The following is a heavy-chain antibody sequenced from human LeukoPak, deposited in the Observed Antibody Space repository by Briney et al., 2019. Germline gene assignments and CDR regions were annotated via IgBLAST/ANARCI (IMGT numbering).Heavy chain of an antibody. J-gene: IGHJ5*02. V-gene: IGHV1-2*02. CDR3: ARDIVMVTYWFDP. CDR2: INPNSGGT. CDR1: AYTFTVFY. Sequence: GASVTVSCTPSAYTFTVFYIHWVRQAPGQGLEWMGWINPNSGGTNYAQKFQGRVTMTRDTSISTAYMELSRLRSDDTAVYYCARDIVMVTYWFDPWGQGTLVTVSS. D-gene: IGHD5-18*01.